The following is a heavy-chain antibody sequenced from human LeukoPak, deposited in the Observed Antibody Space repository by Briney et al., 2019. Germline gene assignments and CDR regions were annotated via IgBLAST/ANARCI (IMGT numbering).Heavy chain of an antibody. CDR3: AKASGYSSSWGTLFDY. CDR2: ISWNSGSI. CDR1: GFTFDDYA. Sequence: PGGSLRLSCAASGFTFDDYAMHWVRQAPGKGLEWVSGISWNSGSIGYADSVKGRFTISRDNAKNSLYLQMNSLRAEDTALYYCAKASGYSSSWGTLFDYWGQGTLVTVSS. J-gene: IGHJ4*02. V-gene: IGHV3-9*01. D-gene: IGHD6-13*01.